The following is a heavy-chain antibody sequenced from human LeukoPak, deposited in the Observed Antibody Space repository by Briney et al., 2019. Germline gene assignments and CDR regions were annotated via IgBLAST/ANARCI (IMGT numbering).Heavy chain of an antibody. V-gene: IGHV1-18*04. CDR3: ARAGGVVVPAAISDY. J-gene: IGHJ4*02. CDR1: GYTFTSYG. Sequence: GASVKVSCKASGYTFTSYGISWVRQAPGQGLEWMGWISAYNGNTNYAQKLQGRVTMTTDTSTSTAYMELRSLRSDDTAVYYCARAGGVVVPAAISDYWGQGTLVTVSS. CDR2: ISAYNGNT. D-gene: IGHD2-2*01.